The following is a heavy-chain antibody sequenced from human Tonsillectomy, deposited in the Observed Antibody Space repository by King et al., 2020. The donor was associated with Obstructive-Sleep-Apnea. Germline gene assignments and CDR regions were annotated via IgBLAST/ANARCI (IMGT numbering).Heavy chain of an antibody. V-gene: IGHV3-21*01. Sequence: DEQLVQSGGGLVKPGGSLRLSCAASGFTFSSYSMNWVRQAPGKGLEWVSSISSSSSYIYYADSVKGRFTISRDNAKNSLYLQMNSLRAEDTAVYYCARDTNYDYVWGSYRPDDAFDIWGQGTMVTVSS. CDR2: ISSSSSYI. D-gene: IGHD3-16*02. CDR1: GFTFSSYS. J-gene: IGHJ3*02. CDR3: ARDTNYDYVWGSYRPDDAFDI.